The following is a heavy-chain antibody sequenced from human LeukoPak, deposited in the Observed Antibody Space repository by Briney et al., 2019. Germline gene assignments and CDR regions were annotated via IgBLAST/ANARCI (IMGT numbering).Heavy chain of an antibody. Sequence: SETLSLTCTVSGGSISSDYWSWMRQPPGKGLECIGYIYYSGSTNYNPSLKSRVTISVDTSKNQFSLKLSSVTAADTAVYYCARVGYFYYDVDVWGQGTTVTVSS. V-gene: IGHV4-59*12. CDR3: ARVGYFYYDVDV. CDR1: GGSISSDY. CDR2: IYYSGST. J-gene: IGHJ6*02.